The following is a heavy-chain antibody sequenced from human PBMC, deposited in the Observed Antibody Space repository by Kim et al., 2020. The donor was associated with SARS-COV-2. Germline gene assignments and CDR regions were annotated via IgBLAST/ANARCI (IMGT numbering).Heavy chain of an antibody. CDR3: AKLKPNLRHGMDV. J-gene: IGHJ6*02. V-gene: IGHV3-23*01. Sequence: GGSLRLSCAASGFTFSSNAMSWVRQAPGKGLEWVSTISDSGGGTYYADSVKGRFTISRDNSKNSVYLQMNSLRAEDTALYYCAKLKPNLRHGMDVWVQGTTVTVS. D-gene: IGHD2-8*01. CDR2: ISDSGGGT. CDR1: GFTFSSNA.